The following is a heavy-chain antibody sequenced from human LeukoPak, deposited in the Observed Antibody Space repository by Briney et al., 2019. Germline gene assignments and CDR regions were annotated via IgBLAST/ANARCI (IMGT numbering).Heavy chain of an antibody. Sequence: SQTLSLTCTVSGGSISSGGYYWSWIRQPPGKGLEWIGYIYYSGSTYYNPSLKSRVTISVDTSENQFSLKLSSVTAADTAVYYCARAGIVLMVYARGSYYFDYWGQGTLVTVSS. D-gene: IGHD2-8*01. CDR1: GGSISSGGYY. J-gene: IGHJ4*02. V-gene: IGHV4-30-4*08. CDR2: IYYSGST. CDR3: ARAGIVLMVYARGSYYFDY.